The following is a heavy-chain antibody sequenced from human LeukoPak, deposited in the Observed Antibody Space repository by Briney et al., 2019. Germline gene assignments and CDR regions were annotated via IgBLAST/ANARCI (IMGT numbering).Heavy chain of an antibody. CDR2: IRSSSET. D-gene: IGHD5-12*01. Sequence: GGSLRLSCAASGFTFSSYGMHWVRQAPGKGLEWVSHIRSSSETFYADSVKGRFTISRDNARNSLYLQMNNLRGEDTAIYYCARDAGNSGYGCDLWGQGTLVTVSS. V-gene: IGHV3-48*01. J-gene: IGHJ5*02. CDR1: GFTFSSYG. CDR3: ARDAGNSGYGCDL.